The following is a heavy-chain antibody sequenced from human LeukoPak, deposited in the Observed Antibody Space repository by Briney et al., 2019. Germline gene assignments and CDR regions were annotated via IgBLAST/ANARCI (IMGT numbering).Heavy chain of an antibody. D-gene: IGHD4-17*01. V-gene: IGHV5-51*01. CDR1: GHDFTAWW. J-gene: IGHJ3*02. CDR2: IHPSDSET. CDR3: ARHGDYGDAFDI. Sequence: GESLKISCRSSGHDFTAWWIAWVRQLPEKGLEWMGIIHPSDSETQYSPSFQGQVTISADNSISTAYLQWSSLKASDTAMYYCARHGDYGDAFDIWGQGTMVTVSS.